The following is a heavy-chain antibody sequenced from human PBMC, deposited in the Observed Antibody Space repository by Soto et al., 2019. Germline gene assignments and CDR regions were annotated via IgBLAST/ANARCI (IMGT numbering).Heavy chain of an antibody. CDR1: GFTFSSYS. D-gene: IGHD2-15*01. Sequence: ESGGGLVKPGGSLRLSCAASGFTFSSYSMNWVRQAPGKGLEWVSSISSSSSYIYYADSVKGRFTISRDNAKNSLYLQMNSLRAEDTAVYYCARDRTEVSVAATFLDYWGQGTLVTVSS. J-gene: IGHJ4*02. CDR3: ARDRTEVSVAATFLDY. V-gene: IGHV3-21*01. CDR2: ISSSSSYI.